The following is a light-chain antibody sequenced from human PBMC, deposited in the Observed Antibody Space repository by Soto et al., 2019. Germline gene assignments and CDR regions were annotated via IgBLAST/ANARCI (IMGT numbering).Light chain of an antibody. Sequence: DIQLTQSPSFLSASVEDRVTMTCRASHGINDYLAWYQQKPGKAPKLLIYAASTLQSEVPSRFSGSASGTEFTLTISSLQPEDFATYYCHQFNTYPLTFGGGTKVEVK. J-gene: IGKJ4*01. CDR3: HQFNTYPLT. V-gene: IGKV1-9*01. CDR1: HGINDY. CDR2: AAS.